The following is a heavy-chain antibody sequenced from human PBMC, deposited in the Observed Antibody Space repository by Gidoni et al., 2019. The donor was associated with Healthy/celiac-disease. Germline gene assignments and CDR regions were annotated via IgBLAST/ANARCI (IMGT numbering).Heavy chain of an antibody. CDR2: IYYSGST. Sequence: QVQLQESGPGLVTPSQTLSLTCPFSGGSLISGGYYWSWIRQHPGKGLEWIGYIYYSGSTYYNPSLKSRVTISVDTSKNQFSLKLSSVTAADTAVYYCARTMVRGVPYYYYGMDVWGQGTTVTVSS. V-gene: IGHV4-31*03. CDR1: GGSLISGGYY. CDR3: ARTMVRGVPYYYYGMDV. D-gene: IGHD3-10*01. J-gene: IGHJ6*02.